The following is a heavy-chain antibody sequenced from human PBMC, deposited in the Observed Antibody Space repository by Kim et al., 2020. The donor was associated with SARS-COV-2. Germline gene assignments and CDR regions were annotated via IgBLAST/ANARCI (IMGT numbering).Heavy chain of an antibody. CDR3: ANVLLWFGAEPTEGEGWFDP. D-gene: IGHD3-10*01. V-gene: IGHV3-23*01. CDR1: GFTFSSYA. CDR2: ISGSGGST. Sequence: GGSLRLSCAASGFTFSSYAMSWVRQAPGKGLEWVSAISGSGGSTYYADSVKGRFTISRDNSKNTLYLQMNSLRAEDTAVYYCANVLLWFGAEPTEGEGWFDPWGQGTLVTVSS. J-gene: IGHJ5*02.